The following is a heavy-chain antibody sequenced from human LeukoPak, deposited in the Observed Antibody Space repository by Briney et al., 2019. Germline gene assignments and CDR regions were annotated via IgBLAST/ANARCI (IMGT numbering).Heavy chain of an antibody. CDR1: GFTFSSYA. Sequence: TGGSLRLSCAASGFTFSSYAMSWVRQAPGKGLEWVSAISGSGGSTYYADSVKGRFTISRDNSKNTLYLQMNSLRAEDTAVYYCAKVLSSSWGYFGFWGQGTLVTVSS. D-gene: IGHD6-13*01. J-gene: IGHJ4*02. CDR3: AKVLSSSWGYFGF. CDR2: ISGSGGST. V-gene: IGHV3-23*01.